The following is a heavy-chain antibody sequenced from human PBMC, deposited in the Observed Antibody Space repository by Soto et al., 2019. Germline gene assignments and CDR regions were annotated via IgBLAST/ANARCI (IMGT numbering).Heavy chain of an antibody. CDR2: ISGSGGST. D-gene: IGHD6-6*01. CDR3: AKEAVYSGSSWDF. Sequence: EVQLLESGGGLVQPGGSLRLSCAASGFTFSSYAMSWVRQAPGKGLEWVSGISGSGGSTYYADSVKGRFTISRDNSKNTLQLQMNGLRGDDTAVYYCAKEAVYSGSSWDFWGQGTLVTVSS. CDR1: GFTFSSYA. V-gene: IGHV3-23*01. J-gene: IGHJ4*02.